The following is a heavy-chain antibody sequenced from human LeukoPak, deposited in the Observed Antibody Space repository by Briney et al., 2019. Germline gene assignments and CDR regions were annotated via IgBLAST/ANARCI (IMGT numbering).Heavy chain of an antibody. CDR1: GFTFGPQT. V-gene: IGHV3-49*03. J-gene: IGHJ5*02. CDR2: IRSSGTT. Sequence: GGSLRLSCTTSGFTFGPQTMHWFGQAPWKGPQGIGFIRSSGTTQYAASVKGRFTISRDNSKSIAYLQMNSLKTEDTDVYYCTRDRFYVWFDPWGQGTLVTVSS. D-gene: IGHD3-16*01. CDR3: TRDRFYVWFDP.